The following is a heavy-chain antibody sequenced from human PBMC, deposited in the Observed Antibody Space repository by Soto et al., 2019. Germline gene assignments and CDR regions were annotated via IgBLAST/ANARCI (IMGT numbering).Heavy chain of an antibody. J-gene: IGHJ6*02. CDR3: ARHLWHQLGYGMDV. V-gene: IGHV4-39*01. CDR2: IYYSGST. Sequence: KPSETLSLTCSVSGDSISSTPYYWSWIRQPPGKGLEWIASIYYSGSTYYSPSLKSRVTISIHTSKNQVSLKVTSVTAADTAVYYCARHLWHQLGYGMDVWGQGTTVTVSS. D-gene: IGHD6-13*01. CDR1: GDSISSTPYY.